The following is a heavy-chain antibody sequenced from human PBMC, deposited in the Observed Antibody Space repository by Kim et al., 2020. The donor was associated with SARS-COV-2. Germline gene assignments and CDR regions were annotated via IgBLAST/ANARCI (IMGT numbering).Heavy chain of an antibody. J-gene: IGHJ5*02. CDR2: INHSGST. CDR3: ARGVRGEGYKSP. V-gene: IGHV4-34*01. CDR1: GGSFNDFY. D-gene: IGHD3-16*01. Sequence: SETLSLTCAVYGGSFNDFYWNWIRQSPGKGLEWIGEINHSGSTNYNPSLKSRLTISVDTPRNQFSLKLRSVTAADMAVYYCARGVRGEGYKSPWGQGTLVTVSS.